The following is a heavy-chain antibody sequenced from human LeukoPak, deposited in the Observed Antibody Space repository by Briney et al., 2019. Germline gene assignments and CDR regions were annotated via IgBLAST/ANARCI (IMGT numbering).Heavy chain of an antibody. CDR2: IYYSGST. D-gene: IGHD3-16*01. Sequence: SETLSLTCTVSGGSISTYYWSWIRQPPGKGLEWIGYIYYSGSTNYNPSLKSRVTISVDTSKNQFSLKLTSVTAADTAVYYCARETSQKGAHYMDVWGKGTTVTISS. V-gene: IGHV4-59*01. J-gene: IGHJ6*03. CDR1: GGSISTYY. CDR3: ARETSQKGAHYMDV.